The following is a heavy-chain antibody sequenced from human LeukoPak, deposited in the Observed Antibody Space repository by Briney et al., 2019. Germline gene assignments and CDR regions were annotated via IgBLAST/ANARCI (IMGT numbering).Heavy chain of an antibody. J-gene: IGHJ5*02. CDR3: ARDEAAAPGQRGDWFDP. D-gene: IGHD6-13*01. Sequence: SETLSLTCAVYGGSFSGYYWSWIRQPPGKGGEWIGEINHSASTNYHPSLKSRVTISVDTSKNQFSLKLSSVTAADTAVYYCARDEAAAPGQRGDWFDPWGQGTQVTVSS. CDR1: GGSFSGYY. CDR2: INHSAST. V-gene: IGHV4-34*01.